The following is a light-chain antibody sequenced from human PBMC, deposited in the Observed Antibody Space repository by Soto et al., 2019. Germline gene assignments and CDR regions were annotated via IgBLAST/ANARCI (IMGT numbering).Light chain of an antibody. Sequence: DFQMTQSPSSLSASVGDRVTITCRASQGISNHLAWFQQKPGKVPKGMIYGASTLQSGVPSRFSGSGSGTDFTLTISSMQPEDVATYYCQNYNSAPPAGTFGGGTKVEIK. CDR3: QNYNSAPPAGT. CDR1: QGISNH. CDR2: GAS. V-gene: IGKV1-27*01. J-gene: IGKJ4*01.